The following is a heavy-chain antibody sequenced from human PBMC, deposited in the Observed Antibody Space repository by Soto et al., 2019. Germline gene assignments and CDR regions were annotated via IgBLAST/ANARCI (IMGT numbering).Heavy chain of an antibody. CDR2: IIPILGIA. D-gene: IGHD4-17*01. CDR3: ARGAGHYGFTYYYGMDV. CDR1: GGTFSSYT. Sequence: SVKVSCKASGGTFSSYTISWVRQAPGQGLEWMGRIIPILGIANYAQKFQGRVTITADKSTSTAYMELSSLRSEDTAVYYCARGAGHYGFTYYYGMDVWGQGTTVTVSS. J-gene: IGHJ6*02. V-gene: IGHV1-69*02.